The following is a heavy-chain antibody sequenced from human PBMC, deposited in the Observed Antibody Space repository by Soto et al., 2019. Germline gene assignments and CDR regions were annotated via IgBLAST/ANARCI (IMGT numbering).Heavy chain of an antibody. D-gene: IGHD2-15*01. CDR2: INAGNGNT. J-gene: IGHJ4*02. Sequence: QVQLVQSGDVVKKPGASVKVSCKASGYTFTSYAMHWVRQAPGQRLEWMGWINAGNGNTNYSQKFQGRVTITRDTSASTAYMELSSLRSEDTAVDYCARGPGGPDGPGDYWGQGTLVTVSS. CDR3: ARGPGGPDGPGDY. V-gene: IGHV1-3*01. CDR1: GYTFTSYA.